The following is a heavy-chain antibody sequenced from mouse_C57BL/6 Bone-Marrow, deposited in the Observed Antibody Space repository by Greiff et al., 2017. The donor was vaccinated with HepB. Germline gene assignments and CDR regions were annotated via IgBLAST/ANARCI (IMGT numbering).Heavy chain of an antibody. D-gene: IGHD1-1*01. CDR3: AREDYYGSSSWDFDY. Sequence: EVQLVESGGGLVKPGGSLKLSCAASGFTFSSYAMSWVRQTPEKRLEWVATISDGGSYTYYPDNVKGRFTISRDTAKNNLYLQMSHLKSEDTAMYYCAREDYYGSSSWDFDYWGQGTTLTVSS. V-gene: IGHV5-4*01. CDR2: ISDGGSYT. CDR1: GFTFSSYA. J-gene: IGHJ2*01.